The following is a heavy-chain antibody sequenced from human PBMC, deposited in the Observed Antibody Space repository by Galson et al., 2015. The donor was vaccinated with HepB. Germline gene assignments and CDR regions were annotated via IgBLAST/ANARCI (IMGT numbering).Heavy chain of an antibody. J-gene: IGHJ5*02. D-gene: IGHD6-13*01. CDR1: GFTFSSYA. CDR2: ISGSGGST. V-gene: IGHV3-23*01. Sequence: SLRLSCAASGFTFSSYAMSWVRQAPGKGLEWVSAISGSGGSTYYAGSVKGRFTISRDNSKNTLYLQMNSLRAEDTAVYYCAKAGARGSSWYRWFDPWGQGTLVTVSS. CDR3: AKAGARGSSWYRWFDP.